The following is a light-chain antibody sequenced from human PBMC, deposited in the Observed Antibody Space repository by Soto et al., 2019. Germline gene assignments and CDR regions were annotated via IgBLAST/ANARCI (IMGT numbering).Light chain of an antibody. CDR3: SSYTSSSTQV. J-gene: IGLJ2*01. CDR2: DVS. CDR1: SSDVGGYNY. V-gene: IGLV2-14*01. Sequence: QSALTQPASVSGSPGQSITISCTGTSSDVGGYNYVSWYQQHPGKAPKLMIYDVSNRPSGASNRFSGSKSGNTASLTISGLQAEDEADYYCSSYTSSSTQVFGGGTKVTVL.